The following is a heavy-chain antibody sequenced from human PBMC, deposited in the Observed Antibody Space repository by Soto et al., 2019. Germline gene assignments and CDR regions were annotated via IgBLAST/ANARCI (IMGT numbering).Heavy chain of an antibody. CDR3: AKEFTTFPSSWFFDL. V-gene: IGHV3-30*18. CDR1: GFTFSSYG. D-gene: IGHD2-2*01. CDR2: IQYDGLNH. J-gene: IGHJ2*01. Sequence: QVQLVESGGGVVQPGRSLTLSCVASGFTFSSYGMTWVRQAPGKGLEWVAIIQYDGLNHLYADSVQGRFTISRDNSRNTLYLQMNSLTADDTAVYFCAKEFTTFPSSWFFDLGGRGTLVTVSS.